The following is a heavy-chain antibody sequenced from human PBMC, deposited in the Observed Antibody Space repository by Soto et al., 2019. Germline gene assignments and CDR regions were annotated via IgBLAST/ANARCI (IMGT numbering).Heavy chain of an antibody. D-gene: IGHD3-3*01. Sequence: EVQLVESGGGLVKPGGSLRLSCAASGFTFSNAWMNWVRQAPGKGLEWVGRLKTKTDGGTTDYAAPVKGRFTISRDDSKNTLYLQMNSLKTEDTAVYYCTTAIHWGQGILVTVSS. J-gene: IGHJ4*02. CDR1: GFTFSNAW. V-gene: IGHV3-15*01. CDR2: LKTKTDGGTT. CDR3: TTAIH.